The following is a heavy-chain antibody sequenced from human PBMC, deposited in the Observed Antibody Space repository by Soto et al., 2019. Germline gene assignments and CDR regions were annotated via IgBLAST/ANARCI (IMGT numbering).Heavy chain of an antibody. D-gene: IGHD2-15*01. CDR3: ARDGVGYCSGGSCDGRDYYGMDV. Sequence: GGSLRLSCAASGFTFSSYSMNWVRQAPGKGLEWVSSVSSSSSYIYYADSVKGRFTISRDNAKNSLYLQMNSLRAEDTAVYYCARDGVGYCSGGSCDGRDYYGMDVWGQGTTVTVSS. V-gene: IGHV3-21*01. CDR1: GFTFSSYS. CDR2: VSSSSSYI. J-gene: IGHJ6*02.